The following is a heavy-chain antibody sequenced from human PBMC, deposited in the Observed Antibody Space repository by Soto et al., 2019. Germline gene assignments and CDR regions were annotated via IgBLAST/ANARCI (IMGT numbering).Heavy chain of an antibody. Sequence: QVQLVQSGGEVKKPGASVKVSCKASGYTFTNYGISWVRQAPGQGLEWMGWINVYNGNTKYAQKGQGRVTMTTDXPTXTXSMELRSLRSDDTAVYYCARGVGSGSYYNQYNWFDPWGQGTLVTVSS. J-gene: IGHJ5*02. CDR3: ARGVGSGSYYNQYNWFDP. V-gene: IGHV1-18*01. D-gene: IGHD3-10*01. CDR2: INVYNGNT. CDR1: GYTFTNYG.